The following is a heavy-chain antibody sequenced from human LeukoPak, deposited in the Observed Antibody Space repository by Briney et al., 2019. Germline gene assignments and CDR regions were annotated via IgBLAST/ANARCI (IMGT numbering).Heavy chain of an antibody. Sequence: GGSLRLSCAASGFTLSKFAMTWVRQAPGKGLKWVSGISGSGDITSYADSVRGRFTSSRDNSKNTLFLQMNNLRAEDTAVYYCARSGNSWSLDFWGQGVLVIVSS. J-gene: IGHJ4*02. CDR1: GFTLSKFA. CDR2: ISGSGDIT. CDR3: ARSGNSWSLDF. D-gene: IGHD6-13*01. V-gene: IGHV3-23*01.